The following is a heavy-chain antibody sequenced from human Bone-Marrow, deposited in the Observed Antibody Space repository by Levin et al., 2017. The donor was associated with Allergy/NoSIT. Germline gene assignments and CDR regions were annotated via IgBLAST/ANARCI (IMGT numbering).Heavy chain of an antibody. CDR2: VNIDGSKT. Sequence: PGGSLRLSCAASGFNFSIYWMHWVRQAPGKGLVWVSRVNIDGSKTIYADSVKGRFTISRDNAKNTLYLQMNSLRAEDTALYYCARVAKFMVGTTAHYGLDVWGQGTSVTVS. D-gene: IGHD1-7*01. CDR3: ARVAKFMVGTTAHYGLDV. CDR1: GFNFSIYW. J-gene: IGHJ6*02. V-gene: IGHV3-74*01.